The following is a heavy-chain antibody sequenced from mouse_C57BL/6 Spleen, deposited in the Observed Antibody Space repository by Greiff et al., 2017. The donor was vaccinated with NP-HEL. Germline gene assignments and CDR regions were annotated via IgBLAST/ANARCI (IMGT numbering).Heavy chain of an antibody. CDR2: INPSTGGT. CDR3: ARGVLRQYYFDY. J-gene: IGHJ2*01. D-gene: IGHD1-1*01. Sequence: EVQLQQSGPELVKPGASVKISCKASGYSFTGYYMNWVKQSPEKSLEWIGEINPSTGGTTYNQKFKAKATLTVDKSSSTAYMQLKSLTSEDSAVYYCARGVLRQYYFDYWGQGTTLTVSS. CDR1: GYSFTGYY. V-gene: IGHV1-42*01.